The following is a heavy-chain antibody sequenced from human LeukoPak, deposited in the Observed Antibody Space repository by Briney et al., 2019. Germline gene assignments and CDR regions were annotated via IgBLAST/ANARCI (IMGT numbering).Heavy chain of an antibody. J-gene: IGHJ3*02. CDR2: INPGGDNT. V-gene: IGHV1-46*01. CDR1: GYTFTNYY. Sequence: GASVKISCKASGYTFTNYYIHWVRQAPGQRLEWMGLINPGGDNTKYAQNFQGRVTMTSDTSARTVYMELSSLSSEDTAIYYCARIRDGYNDAYDIWGQGTVVTVPS. CDR3: ARIRDGYNDAYDI. D-gene: IGHD5-24*01.